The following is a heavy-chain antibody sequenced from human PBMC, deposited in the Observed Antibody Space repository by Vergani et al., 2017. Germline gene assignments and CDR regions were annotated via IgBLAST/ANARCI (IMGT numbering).Heavy chain of an antibody. J-gene: IGHJ4*02. CDR3: VRYPGCSGGSGYSADY. CDR2: LCPSGST. CDR1: GAPISYWC. D-gene: IGHD2-15*01. V-gene: IGHV4-4*07. Sequence: QVQMQESGPGLVKTSETLSLTCSASGAPISYWCWSWLRQPAGKGLEWIGRLCPSGSTNYKPSLKSRVTMSIDTSMNQVSLKLNSVTAADTAVYYCVRYPGCSGGSGYSADYWGQGILVTVSS.